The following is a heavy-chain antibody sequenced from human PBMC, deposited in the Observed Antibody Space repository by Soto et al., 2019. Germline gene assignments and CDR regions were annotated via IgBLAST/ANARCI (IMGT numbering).Heavy chain of an antibody. V-gene: IGHV4-59*01. D-gene: IGHD3-3*01. Sequence: PSETLSLTCTVSGGSISSYYWSWIRQPPGEGLEWIGYIYYSGSTNYNPSLKSRVTISVDTSKNQFSLKLSSVTAADTAVYYCAREYDFWSGYYSRIIDYWGQGTLVTVSS. CDR3: AREYDFWSGYYSRIIDY. CDR2: IYYSGST. J-gene: IGHJ4*02. CDR1: GGSISSYY.